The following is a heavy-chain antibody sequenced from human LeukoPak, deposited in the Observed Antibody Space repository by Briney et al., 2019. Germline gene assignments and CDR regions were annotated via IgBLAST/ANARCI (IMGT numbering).Heavy chain of an antibody. CDR1: GGSISSGGYY. V-gene: IGHV4-39*07. CDR2: IYHDGST. D-gene: IGHD2-15*01. Sequence: PSETLSLTCTVFGGSISSGGYYWSWVRQPPGKGLEWIGEIYHDGSTNYNPSLKSRVTISVDTSKNQLSLRLTSVTAADTAMYYCGRNAAYCIDLWGQGTLVTVSS. CDR3: GRNAAYCIDL. J-gene: IGHJ1*01.